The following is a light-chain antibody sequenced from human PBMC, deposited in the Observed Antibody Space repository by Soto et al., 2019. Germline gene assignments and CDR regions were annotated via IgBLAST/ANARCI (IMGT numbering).Light chain of an antibody. CDR2: GAS. CDR3: QQYGSSLYT. CDR1: QSVSSRS. V-gene: IGKV3-20*01. J-gene: IGKJ2*01. Sequence: EIVLTQSPGPLSLSPGERATLSCRASQSVSSRSLAWYRQKPGQAPRLLIYGASTRATGIPDRISGGGSGTDFTLTISRLEPEDFAVYYCQQYGSSLYTFGQGTKLEIK.